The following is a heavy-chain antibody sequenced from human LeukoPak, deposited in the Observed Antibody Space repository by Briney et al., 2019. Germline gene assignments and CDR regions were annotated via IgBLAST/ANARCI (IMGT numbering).Heavy chain of an antibody. CDR2: LSYDRSSK. CDR1: GFTFSSYG. D-gene: IGHD6-13*01. Sequence: GGSLRLSCAASGFTFSSYGMHWVRQAPGKGLEWVAVLSYDRSSKNYADSVKGRFTISRDNSKNTLYLQMNSLRAEDTAVYYCARETSTAAQYYFDYWGQGTQVTVSS. CDR3: ARETSTAAQYYFDY. J-gene: IGHJ4*02. V-gene: IGHV3-33*05.